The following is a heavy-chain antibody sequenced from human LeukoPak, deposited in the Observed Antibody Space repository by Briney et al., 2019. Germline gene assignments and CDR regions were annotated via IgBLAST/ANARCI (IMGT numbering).Heavy chain of an antibody. J-gene: IGHJ4*02. CDR2: IKDDVSDK. D-gene: IGHD1-26*01. CDR1: LFTPTAYW. V-gene: IGHV3-7*01. CDR3: ARAAGGTSSDY. Sequence: GGSLRLSCAPSLFTPTAYWMSSVRQAPGTGVEWVANIKDDVSDKYYVDSVKGPFTISTDNTTNSLYLQMNSLRDDDPALYNCARAAGGTSSDYWGQGPLVTVSS.